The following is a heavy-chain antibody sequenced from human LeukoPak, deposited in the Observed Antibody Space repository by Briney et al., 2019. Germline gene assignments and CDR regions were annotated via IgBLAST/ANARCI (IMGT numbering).Heavy chain of an antibody. D-gene: IGHD6-19*01. J-gene: IGHJ4*02. CDR1: GFTFSSYA. CDR2: ISYDGSNK. V-gene: IGHV3-30-3*01. Sequence: GGSLRLYCAASGFTFSSYAMHWVRQAPGKGLEWVAVISYDGSNKYYSDSVKGRFTISRDNSKNTLYLQMNSLRAEDTAVYYCARDASWGIAVAGHFDYWGQGTLVTVSS. CDR3: ARDASWGIAVAGHFDY.